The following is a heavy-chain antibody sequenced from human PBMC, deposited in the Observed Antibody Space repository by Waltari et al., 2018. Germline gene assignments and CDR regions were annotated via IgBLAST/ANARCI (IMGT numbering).Heavy chain of an antibody. CDR1: EYTFTSSY. V-gene: IGHV1-46*01. CDR3: ALDRGALWMDV. D-gene: IGHD2-21*01. Sequence: QVQLVQSGAEVKKPGASVKISYKTSEYTFTSSYIPWVRQAPGQGLEWMGIINPSGGSTIYAQKFQGRVTMTRDTSTSTVYMELSSLRSEDTAVYYCALDRGALWMDVWGQGTTVTVSS. J-gene: IGHJ6*02. CDR2: INPSGGST.